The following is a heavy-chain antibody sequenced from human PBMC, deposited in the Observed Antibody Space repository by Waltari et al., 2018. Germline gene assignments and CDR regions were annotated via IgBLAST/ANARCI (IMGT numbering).Heavy chain of an antibody. Sequence: QVQLQESGPGLAKPSQTLSLTCTVSGGSISSGSYYWSWIRQPAGKGLEWIGRIYTSGSTNYNPSRKSRVTISVDTSKNQFSLKLSSVTAADTAVYYCARDRWSTPNWFDPWGQGTLVTVSS. D-gene: IGHD2-15*01. CDR2: IYTSGST. CDR1: GGSISSGSYY. CDR3: ARDRWSTPNWFDP. J-gene: IGHJ5*02. V-gene: IGHV4-61*02.